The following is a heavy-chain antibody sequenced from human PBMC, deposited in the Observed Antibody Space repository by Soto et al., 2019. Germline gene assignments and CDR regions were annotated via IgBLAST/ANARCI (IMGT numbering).Heavy chain of an antibody. CDR1: GFTFSSFW. V-gene: IGHV3-7*01. Sequence: GGSLRLSCAASGFTFSSFWMSWVRQAPGKGLEWVAKIKEDGSEKSYVDSVKGRFTISRDNAKNSLYLQMNSLRAEDTAVIYCARDRDSRGYSYFDYWGQGALVTVSS. CDR3: ARDRDSRGYSYFDY. D-gene: IGHD3-22*01. J-gene: IGHJ4*02. CDR2: IKEDGSEK.